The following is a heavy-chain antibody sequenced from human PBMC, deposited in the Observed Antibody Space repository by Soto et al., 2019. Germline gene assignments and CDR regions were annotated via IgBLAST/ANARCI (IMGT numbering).Heavy chain of an antibody. J-gene: IGHJ3*02. CDR1: GGSISSYY. Sequence: QVQLQESGPGLVKRSETLSLTCTVSGGSISSYYWSWIRQPPGKGLEWIGYIYYSGSTNYNPSLKSRVTISVDTSKNQFSLKLSSVTAADTAVYYCARAWGYAFDIWGQGTMVTVSS. V-gene: IGHV4-59*01. D-gene: IGHD7-27*01. CDR2: IYYSGST. CDR3: ARAWGYAFDI.